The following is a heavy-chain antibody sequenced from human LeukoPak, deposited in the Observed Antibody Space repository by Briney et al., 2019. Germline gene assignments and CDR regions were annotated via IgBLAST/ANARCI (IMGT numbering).Heavy chain of an antibody. CDR1: EYTFTGYY. V-gene: IGHV1-2*06. J-gene: IGHJ3*02. D-gene: IGHD2-15*01. CDR3: ARVNRYEEYCSGGSCSDGDAFDI. Sequence: ASVKVSCKAYEYTFTGYYMHWVRQDPGQGLEWMGRINPNSGGTNYAQKFQGRVTMTRDTSISTSYMELSSLRSDDTAVYYCARVNRYEEYCSGGSCSDGDAFDIWGQGTMVTVSS. CDR2: INPNSGGT.